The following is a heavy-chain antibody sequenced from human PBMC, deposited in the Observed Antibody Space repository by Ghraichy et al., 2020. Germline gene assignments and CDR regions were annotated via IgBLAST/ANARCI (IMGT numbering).Heavy chain of an antibody. CDR1: GGSISSYY. V-gene: IGHV4-59*01. D-gene: IGHD3-16*01. CDR3: ARELRAYPFDI. CDR2: IYYSGST. Sequence: SETLSLTCTVSGGSISSYYWSWIRQPPGKGLEWIGYIYYSGSTNYNPSLKSRVTISVDTSKNQFSLKLSSVTAADTAVYYCARELRAYPFDIRGQGTMVTVSS. J-gene: IGHJ3*02.